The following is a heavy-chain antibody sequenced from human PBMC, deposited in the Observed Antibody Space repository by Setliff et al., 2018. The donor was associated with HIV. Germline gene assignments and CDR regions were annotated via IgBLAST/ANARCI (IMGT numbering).Heavy chain of an antibody. CDR3: ATKVYCTNGVWRDTFDI. J-gene: IGHJ3*02. V-gene: IGHV1-2*06. CDR1: GYTFTAYY. CDR2: SNPNSGGT. Sequence: ASVKVSCKASGYTFTAYYMHWVRQAPGQGLEWMGRSNPNSGGTNYAQKFQGRVTMTRDTSISTGYMELSRLSSDDTAAYYCATKVYCTNGVWRDTFDIWGQGTKVTVSS. D-gene: IGHD2-8*01.